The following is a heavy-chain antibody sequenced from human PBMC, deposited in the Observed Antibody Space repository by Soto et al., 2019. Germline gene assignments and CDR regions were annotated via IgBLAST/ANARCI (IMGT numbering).Heavy chain of an antibody. D-gene: IGHD2-2*01. J-gene: IGHJ6*03. V-gene: IGHV3-23*01. Sequence: GGSLRLSCAASGFTFSSYAMSWVRQAPGKGLEWVSAISGSGGSTYYADSVKGRFTISRDNSKNTLYLQMNSLRAEDTAVYYCAKDSGVVPAASMGGENYYYYYYMDVWGKGTTVTAP. CDR3: AKDSGVVPAASMGGENYYYYYYMDV. CDR1: GFTFSSYA. CDR2: ISGSGGST.